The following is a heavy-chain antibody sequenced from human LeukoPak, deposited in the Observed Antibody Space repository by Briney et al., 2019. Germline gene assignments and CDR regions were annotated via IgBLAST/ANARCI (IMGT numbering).Heavy chain of an antibody. CDR1: GSTFNTAN. D-gene: IGHD3-9*01. V-gene: IGHV3-21*01. CDR3: ARGHYDVLAASYKWTPDY. J-gene: IGHJ4*02. Sequence: GGSLRLSWAPSGSTFNTANMNWGRQPPGKGREWVSSMTSGGDYIYYADSVKGRFTTSRDNAKNSQSLQLNSLRVEDTAVYYCARGHYDVLAASYKWTPDYWGQGTLVTVSS. CDR2: MTSGGDYI.